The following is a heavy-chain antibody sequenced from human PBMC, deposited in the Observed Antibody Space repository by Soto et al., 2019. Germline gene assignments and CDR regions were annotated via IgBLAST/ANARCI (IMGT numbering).Heavy chain of an antibody. D-gene: IGHD3-9*01. V-gene: IGHV4-30-2*01. CDR3: ARGTDTWFFAL. CDR1: GGSISSGGYS. CDR2: IYHTGNM. J-gene: IGHJ2*01. Sequence: PSETLSLTCAVSGGSISSGGYSWSWIRQPPGKGLEWIGYIYHTGNMYYNPSLKSRLTFSVDTSKNHFSLKLTSVTAADTAVYYCARGTDTWFFALWGRGTLVTVSS.